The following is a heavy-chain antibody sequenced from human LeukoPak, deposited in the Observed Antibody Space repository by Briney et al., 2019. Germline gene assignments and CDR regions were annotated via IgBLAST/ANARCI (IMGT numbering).Heavy chain of an antibody. Sequence: GGPLRLSCAASGFTFSSYSMNWVRQAPGKGLEWVSSISSSNSYIYNADSVKGRFTISRDNAKNSLYLQMNSLRAEDTAVYYCARDQGLLVVAGRFGYWGQGTVDPVSS. D-gene: IGHD6-19*01. CDR3: ARDQGLLVVAGRFGY. CDR2: ISSSNSYI. V-gene: IGHV3-21*01. J-gene: IGHJ4*02. CDR1: GFTFSSYS.